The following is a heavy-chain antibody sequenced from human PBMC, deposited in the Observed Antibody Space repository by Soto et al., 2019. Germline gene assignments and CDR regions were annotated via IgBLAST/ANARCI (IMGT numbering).Heavy chain of an antibody. CDR2: INEDGSEE. Sequence: EVQMVESGGGLVQPGGSLRLSCAASGFSISDYWMSWVSQAPGKGLEWVGNINEDGSEENYVDSVKGRFTISRDNARNSLYLQMNSLRVEDTAVYYCCHTWVGGQGTLVTVSS. CDR1: GFSISDYW. J-gene: IGHJ4*02. V-gene: IGHV3-7*01. D-gene: IGHD1-26*01. CDR3: CHTWV.